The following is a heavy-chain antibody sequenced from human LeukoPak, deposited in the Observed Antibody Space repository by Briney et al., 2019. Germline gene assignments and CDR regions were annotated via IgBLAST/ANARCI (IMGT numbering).Heavy chain of an antibody. D-gene: IGHD6-6*01. CDR1: GGSFSGYY. CDR2: INHSGST. V-gene: IGHV4-34*01. J-gene: IGHJ4*02. Sequence: SETLSLTCAVYGGSFSGYYWSWIRQPPGKGLEWIGEINHSGSTNYNPSLKSRATISVDTSKNQFSLKLSSVTAADTAVYYCARGHYSSSSDYFDYWGQGTLVTVSS. CDR3: ARGHYSSSSDYFDY.